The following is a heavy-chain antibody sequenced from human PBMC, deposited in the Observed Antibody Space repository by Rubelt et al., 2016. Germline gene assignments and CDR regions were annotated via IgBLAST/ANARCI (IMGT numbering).Heavy chain of an antibody. D-gene: IGHD5-18*01. CDR1: GGSISSSIYY. CDR2: IHYSEST. V-gene: IGHV4-39*07. CDR3: ARMIQLWLGIDY. J-gene: IGHJ4*02. Sequence: QLQLQESGPGLVKPSETLSLTCTVSGGSISSSIYYWGWIRQPPGKGLEWIGNIHYSESTFYNPSLKSRVTVSVDTSKNQFSLKLSSVTAADTAVYYCARMIQLWLGIDYWGQGILVTVSS.